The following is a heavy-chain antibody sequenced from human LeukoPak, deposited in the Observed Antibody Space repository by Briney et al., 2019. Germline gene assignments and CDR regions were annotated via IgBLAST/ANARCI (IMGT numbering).Heavy chain of an antibody. CDR1: GFTFSSYS. J-gene: IGHJ3*02. V-gene: IGHV3-21*01. Sequence: GGSLRLSCTASGFTFSSYSLNWVRQAPGKGLEWVSSVSTGSNYIYYADSVKGRFTISRDNDKNSLYLQMNSLRAEDTAVYYCARERYSSSWGDAFDIWGQGTMVTVSS. CDR2: VSTGSNYI. CDR3: ARERYSSSWGDAFDI. D-gene: IGHD6-13*01.